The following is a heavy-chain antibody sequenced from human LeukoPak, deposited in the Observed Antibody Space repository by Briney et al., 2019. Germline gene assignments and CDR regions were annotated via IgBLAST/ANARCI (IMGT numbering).Heavy chain of an antibody. CDR3: ARSGLSRFDY. CDR2: ISPSGDIT. V-gene: IGHV3-23*01. J-gene: IGHJ4*02. Sequence: GGSLRLSCAASGYTFSRHGMNWVRQAPGKGLEWVSGISPSGDITYFADSVKGRFTISRDNSKNTLYLQMNSLRADDTAVYYCARSGLSRFDYWGQGTLVTVSS. D-gene: IGHD4/OR15-4a*01. CDR1: GYTFSRHG.